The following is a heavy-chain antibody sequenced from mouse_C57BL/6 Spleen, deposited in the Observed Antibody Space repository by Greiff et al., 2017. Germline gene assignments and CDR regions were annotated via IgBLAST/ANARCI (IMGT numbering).Heavy chain of an antibody. J-gene: IGHJ2*01. Sequence: VQLQQSGPELVKPGASVKLSCKASGYTFTSYDINWVKQRPGQGLEWIGWNYPRDGSTKYNEKFKGKATLTVDTSSSTAYMELHSLTSEDSAVYFCARTYGSSHFDYWGQGTTLTVSS. CDR3: ARTYGSSHFDY. V-gene: IGHV1-85*01. CDR2: NYPRDGST. CDR1: GYTFTSYD. D-gene: IGHD1-1*01.